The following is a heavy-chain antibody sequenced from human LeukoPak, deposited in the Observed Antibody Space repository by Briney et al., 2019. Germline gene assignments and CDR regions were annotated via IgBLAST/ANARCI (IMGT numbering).Heavy chain of an antibody. J-gene: IGHJ3*01. CDR2: LSGSGRLV. Sequence: PGGSLRLSCAASGFGFSSGTMNWVRQAPGKALEWVSSLSGSGRLVWHAASVKGRFTISRDNAANSLFLQMNSLRVEDTAVYYCARDLQTGLAFDAWGQGTVVAVSS. V-gene: IGHV3-21*06. CDR1: GFGFSSGT. CDR3: ARDLQTGLAFDA. D-gene: IGHD7-27*01.